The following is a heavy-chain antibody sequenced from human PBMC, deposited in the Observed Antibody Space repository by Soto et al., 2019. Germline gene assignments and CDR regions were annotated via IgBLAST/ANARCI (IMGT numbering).Heavy chain of an antibody. CDR3: ARDSSVTPRPLDY. V-gene: IGHV3-11*06. Sequence: GGSLRLSCAASGFTFSDYYMNRIRQAPGKGLEWVSYISSSSSYAIYADSVKGRFTVSRDNAKNSLFLQMNSLRAEDTAIYYCARDSSVTPRPLDYWGQGTLVTVSS. D-gene: IGHD2-8*01. J-gene: IGHJ4*02. CDR2: ISSSSSYA. CDR1: GFTFSDYY.